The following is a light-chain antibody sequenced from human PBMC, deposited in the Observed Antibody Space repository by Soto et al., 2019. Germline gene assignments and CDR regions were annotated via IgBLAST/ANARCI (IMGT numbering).Light chain of an antibody. J-gene: IGKJ5*01. V-gene: IGKV1-5*01. CDR2: DAS. Sequence: DIQMTQSPSTLSASVGDRVPITCRASQSISSWLAWYQQQPGKAPKLLIYDASSLDSGVPSRFSGSGAGKEFTLTISSLQPDDFAVYYCQQRSNWITFGQGTRRE. CDR3: QQRSNWIT. CDR1: QSISSW.